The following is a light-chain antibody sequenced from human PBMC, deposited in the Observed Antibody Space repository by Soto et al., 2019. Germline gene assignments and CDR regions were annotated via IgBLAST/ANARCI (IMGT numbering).Light chain of an antibody. CDR2: AAS. CDR3: QQYNSYST. Sequence: IQLTQSPSSLSASVRDRVTITCRASQYIAIYLAWYQQKPGEAPKLLIYAASTLYGGVPSRFSGSGSGTDFALTITSLQPDDFATYYCQQYNSYSTFGQGTKVDIK. J-gene: IGKJ1*01. V-gene: IGKV1-9*01. CDR1: QYIAIY.